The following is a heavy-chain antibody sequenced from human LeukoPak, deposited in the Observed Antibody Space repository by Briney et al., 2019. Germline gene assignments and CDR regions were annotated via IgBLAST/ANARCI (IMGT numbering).Heavy chain of an antibody. J-gene: IGHJ4*02. CDR3: VREHCSVGSCYGDY. CDR1: GGSISSYY. CDR2: IYYSGST. V-gene: IGHV4-59*12. D-gene: IGHD2-15*01. Sequence: SETLSLTCTVSGGSISSYYWSWIRQPPGKGLEWIGYIYYSGSTNYNPSLKSRVTISVDTSKNQFSLKVTSVTAADTAVYYCVREHCSVGSCYGDYWGQGTLVTASS.